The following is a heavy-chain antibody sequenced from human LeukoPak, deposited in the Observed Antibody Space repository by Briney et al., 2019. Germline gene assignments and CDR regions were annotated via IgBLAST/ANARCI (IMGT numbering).Heavy chain of an antibody. CDR1: GGSISSYY. D-gene: IGHD4-17*01. CDR3: AREGLGYGDYGFDP. CDR2: IYYSGST. V-gene: IGHV4-59*01. J-gene: IGHJ5*02. Sequence: PSETLSLTCTVSGGSISSYYWSWLRQPPGEGLEWIGYIYYSGSTNYNPSLKSRVTISVDTSKNQFSLKLSSVTAADTAVYYCAREGLGYGDYGFDPWGQGTLVTVSS.